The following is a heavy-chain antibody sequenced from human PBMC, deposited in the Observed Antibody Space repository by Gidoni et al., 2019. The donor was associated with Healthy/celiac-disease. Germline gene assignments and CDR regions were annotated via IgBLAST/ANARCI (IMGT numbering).Heavy chain of an antibody. Sequence: EVQLVQSGAEMKKPGESLKISCKGSGYSFTSYWIGWVRQMPGKGLEWMGIIYPGDSDTRYSPSFQGQVTISADKSISTAYLQWSSLKASDTAMYYCARTSTFPNRYSSSWNYFDYWGQGTLVTVSS. J-gene: IGHJ4*02. CDR1: GYSFTSYW. D-gene: IGHD6-6*01. CDR2: IYPGDSDT. CDR3: ARTSTFPNRYSSSWNYFDY. V-gene: IGHV5-51*01.